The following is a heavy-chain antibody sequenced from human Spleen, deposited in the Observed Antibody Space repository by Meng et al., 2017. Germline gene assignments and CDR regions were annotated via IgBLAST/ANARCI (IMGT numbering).Heavy chain of an antibody. V-gene: IGHV4-4*02. J-gene: IGHJ4*02. CDR1: GASISSSNG. Sequence: QGQLAGPGPGLVKPSGALSLTSPASGASISSSNGWSWVRLPPGKGLEWIGEIYHSGSTNYNPSLKSRVTISVDKTKNQFSLNLRSVTAADTAIYYCTIGEVGGAESFEDFWGPGTLVTVSS. CDR3: TIGEVGGAESFEDF. D-gene: IGHD3-10*01. CDR2: IYHSGST.